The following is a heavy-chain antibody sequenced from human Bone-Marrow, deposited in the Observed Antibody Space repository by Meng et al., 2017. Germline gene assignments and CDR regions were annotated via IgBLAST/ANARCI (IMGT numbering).Heavy chain of an antibody. CDR3: ARVNQRVRSDAFDI. V-gene: IGHV4-34*01. D-gene: IGHD6-25*01. CDR2: INHSGST. Sequence: SETLSLTCAVYGGSFSGYYWSWIRQPPGKGLEWIGEINHSGSTNYNPSLKSRVTISVDTSKNQFSLKLSSVTAADTAVYYCARVNQRVRSDAFDIWGQGTMVTVSS. J-gene: IGHJ3*02. CDR1: GGSFSGYY.